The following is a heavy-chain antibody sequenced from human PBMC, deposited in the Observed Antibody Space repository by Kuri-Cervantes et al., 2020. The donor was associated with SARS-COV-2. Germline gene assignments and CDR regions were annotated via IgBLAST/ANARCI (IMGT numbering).Heavy chain of an antibody. V-gene: IGHV3-11*04. CDR2: IGPSGTTK. J-gene: IGHJ5*02. Sequence: GESLKISCVGSGFIFSDYYMTWIRQAPGKGLEWVSNIGPSGTTKYYADSVKGRFTISRDNAKNSLYLQMSSLRAEDTAVYYCARRGCSSTSCRAFDPWGQGTLVTVSS. D-gene: IGHD2-2*01. CDR1: GFIFSDYY. CDR3: ARRGCSSTSCRAFDP.